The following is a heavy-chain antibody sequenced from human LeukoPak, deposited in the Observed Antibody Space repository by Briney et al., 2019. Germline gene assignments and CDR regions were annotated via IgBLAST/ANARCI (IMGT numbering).Heavy chain of an antibody. CDR3: ARDDMPAAIFANWFDP. Sequence: SVKVSCKASGGTFSSYAISWVRQAPGQGLEWMGGVIPIFGTANYAQKFQGRVTITADESTSTAYMELSSLRSEDTAVYYCARDDMPAAIFANWFDPWGQGTLVTVSS. D-gene: IGHD2-2*01. V-gene: IGHV1-69*13. CDR2: VIPIFGTA. J-gene: IGHJ5*02. CDR1: GGTFSSYA.